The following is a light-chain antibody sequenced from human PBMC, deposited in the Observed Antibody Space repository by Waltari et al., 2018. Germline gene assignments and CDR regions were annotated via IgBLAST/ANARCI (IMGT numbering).Light chain of an antibody. CDR2: DVT. CDR1: SSDVGGYDY. J-gene: IGLJ2*01. CDR3: SSYTSSNTEV. Sequence: QSALTQHASVSESPGQSITISCTGTSSDVGGYDYVSWYQQHPGKAPKLMIYDVTKRPSGVSNRFSGSKSGNTASLTISGLQAEDEADYYCSSYTSSNTEVFGGGTRLTVL. V-gene: IGLV2-14*01.